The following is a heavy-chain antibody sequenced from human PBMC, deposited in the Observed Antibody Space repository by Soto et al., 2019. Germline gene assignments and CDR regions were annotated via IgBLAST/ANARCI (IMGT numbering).Heavy chain of an antibody. V-gene: IGHV3-33*01. D-gene: IGHD1-26*01. CDR1: GFTFSSYG. CDR2: IWYDGSNK. J-gene: IGHJ3*02. CDR3: ACEGGAGAAFDI. Sequence: QVQLVESGGGVVQPGRSLRLSCAASGFTFSSYGMHWVRQAPGKGLEWVAVIWYDGSNKYYADSVKGRFTISRDNSKNTLYLQMNSLRAEDTAVYNCACEGGAGAAFDIWGQGTMVTVSS.